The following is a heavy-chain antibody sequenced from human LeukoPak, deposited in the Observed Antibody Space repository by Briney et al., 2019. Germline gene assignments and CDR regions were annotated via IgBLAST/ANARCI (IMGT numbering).Heavy chain of an antibody. J-gene: IGHJ4*02. D-gene: IGHD3-10*01. Sequence: GGSLRLSCAAAGLTFSSYWMSWVRQAPGRGLEWVANIKYDGSEEYYVDSVKGRFTISRDNAKNSLYLQMNSLRAEDAAVYYCATYQGKNYGPFDYWGQGALVTVSS. CDR1: GLTFSSYW. CDR3: ATYQGKNYGPFDY. CDR2: IKYDGSEE. V-gene: IGHV3-7*05.